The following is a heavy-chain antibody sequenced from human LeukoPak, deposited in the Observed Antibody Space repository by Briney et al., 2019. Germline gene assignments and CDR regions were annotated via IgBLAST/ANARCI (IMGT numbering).Heavy chain of an antibody. J-gene: IGHJ4*02. CDR2: IYHSGST. V-gene: IGHV4-30-2*01. D-gene: IGHD6-13*01. CDR1: GGSISSGGYY. CDR3: ASWNEPYSSSWYFDY. Sequence: PSETLSLTRTVSGGSISSGGYYWSWVRQPPWKGLEWVGYIYHSGSTYYNPSLKSRVTISVDRSKNQFSLKLSSVTAADTAVYYCASWNEPYSSSWYFDYWGQGILVTVSS.